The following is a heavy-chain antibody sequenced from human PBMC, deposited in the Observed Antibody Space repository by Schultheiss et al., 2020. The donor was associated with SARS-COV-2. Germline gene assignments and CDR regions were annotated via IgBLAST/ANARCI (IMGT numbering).Heavy chain of an antibody. Sequence: SETLSLTCTVSGGSISSYYWSWIRQPPGKGLEWIGYIYYSGSTNYNPSLKSRVTMSVDTSKNQFSLKLSSVTAADTAVYYCARDRRDSSGPFDAFDIWGQGTMVTVSS. V-gene: IGHV4-59*12. D-gene: IGHD3-22*01. CDR3: ARDRRDSSGPFDAFDI. J-gene: IGHJ3*02. CDR2: IYYSGST. CDR1: GGSISSYY.